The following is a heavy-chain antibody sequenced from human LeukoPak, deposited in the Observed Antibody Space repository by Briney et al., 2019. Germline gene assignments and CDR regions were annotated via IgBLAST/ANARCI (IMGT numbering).Heavy chain of an antibody. V-gene: IGHV3-30*18. CDR2: ISYDGSNK. J-gene: IGHJ4*02. CDR3: AKDLGYSYGYGSADY. CDR1: GFTFSSYG. Sequence: GGSLRLSCAASGFTFSSYGMHWVRQAPGRGLEWVVVISYDGSNKYYADSVKGRFTISRDNSKNTLYLQMNNLRAEDTAVYYCAKDLGYSYGYGSADYWGQGTLVTVSS. D-gene: IGHD5-18*01.